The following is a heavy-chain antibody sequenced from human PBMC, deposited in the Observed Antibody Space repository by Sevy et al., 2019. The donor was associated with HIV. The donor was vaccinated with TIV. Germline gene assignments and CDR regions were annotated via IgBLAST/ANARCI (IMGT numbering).Heavy chain of an antibody. Sequence: GESLKISCKGSGYSFTSYWIGWVRQMPGKGLEWMGIIYPGDSDTRYSPSFQGQVTISADKSISTAYLQWSSLKASDTAVYYCARRCYYDSSGYPTNDDAFDIWGQGAMVAVSS. CDR1: GYSFTSYW. CDR3: ARRCYYDSSGYPTNDDAFDI. V-gene: IGHV5-51*01. CDR2: IYPGDSDT. D-gene: IGHD3-22*01. J-gene: IGHJ3*02.